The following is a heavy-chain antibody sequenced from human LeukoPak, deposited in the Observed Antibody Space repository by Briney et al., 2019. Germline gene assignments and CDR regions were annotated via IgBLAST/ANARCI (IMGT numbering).Heavy chain of an antibody. CDR2: VYYNGST. Sequence: PSETLSLTCTVSGGSSSTYYWSWIRQPPGKGLEWIGYVYYNGSTNYNPSLKSRVTISIDTSKNQFSLKLSSVTAADTAVYYCAAYFDSSAYYYHLDFWGQGTLVTVSS. CDR1: GGSSSTYY. V-gene: IGHV4-59*01. D-gene: IGHD3-22*01. CDR3: AAYFDSSAYYYHLDF. J-gene: IGHJ4*02.